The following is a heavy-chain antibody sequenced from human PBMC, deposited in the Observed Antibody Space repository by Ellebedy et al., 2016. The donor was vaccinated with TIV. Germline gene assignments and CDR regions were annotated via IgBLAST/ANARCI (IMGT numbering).Heavy chain of an antibody. J-gene: IGHJ4*02. V-gene: IGHV3-15*07. D-gene: IGHD2-15*01. CDR1: GFIFSNAW. CDR2: IKTTTGGGAT. Sequence: GESLKISCAASGFIFSNAWVNWVRQAPGKGLECVGRIKTTTGGGATDYAAPVKGRFIISREDSKNTLYLQINSLKTEDTAVYYCTTELCSSGCFPGIYWGQGTLVTVSS. CDR3: TTELCSSGCFPGIY.